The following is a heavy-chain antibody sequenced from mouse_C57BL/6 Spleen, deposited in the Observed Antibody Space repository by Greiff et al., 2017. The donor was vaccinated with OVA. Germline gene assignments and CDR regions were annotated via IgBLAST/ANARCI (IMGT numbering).Heavy chain of an antibody. Sequence: VQLQQSGAELVRPGASVKLSCTASGFNIKDYYMHWVKQRPEQGLEWIGRIDPEDGDPEYAPKFQGKATMTADTSSNTAYLQLSSLTSEYTAVYYCTTGSFYGSRFAYWGQGTLVTVSA. CDR1: GFNIKDYY. D-gene: IGHD1-2*01. CDR3: TTGSFYGSRFAY. CDR2: IDPEDGDP. J-gene: IGHJ3*01. V-gene: IGHV14-1*01.